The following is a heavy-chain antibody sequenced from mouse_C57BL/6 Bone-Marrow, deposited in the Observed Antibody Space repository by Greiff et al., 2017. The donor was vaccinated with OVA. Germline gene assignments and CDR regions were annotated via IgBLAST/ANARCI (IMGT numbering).Heavy chain of an antibody. D-gene: IGHD2-5*01. V-gene: IGHV1-64*01. Sequence: VQLQQPGAELVKPGASVKLSCKASGYTFTSYWMHWVKQRPGQGLEWIGMIHPNSGSTNYNEKFKSKATLTVDKSSSTAYMQLSSLTSEDSAVYYCARRAYYSNFYYAMDYWGQGTSVTVSS. J-gene: IGHJ4*01. CDR2: IHPNSGST. CDR1: GYTFTSYW. CDR3: ARRAYYSNFYYAMDY.